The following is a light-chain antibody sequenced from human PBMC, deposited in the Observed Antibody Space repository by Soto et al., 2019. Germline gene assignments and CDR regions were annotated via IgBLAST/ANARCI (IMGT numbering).Light chain of an antibody. Sequence: SALTKPASVYGSPGQSITISCTGTSNDVGGFNYVSWYQQLPGKAPKLVIYDVTHRTSGVSDRFSGSRSGNTASLTISGLQAEDEADYYCTSFTSGSTPYVLGTGTKVTVL. CDR3: TSFTSGSTPYV. V-gene: IGLV2-14*03. CDR2: DVT. CDR1: SNDVGGFNY. J-gene: IGLJ1*01.